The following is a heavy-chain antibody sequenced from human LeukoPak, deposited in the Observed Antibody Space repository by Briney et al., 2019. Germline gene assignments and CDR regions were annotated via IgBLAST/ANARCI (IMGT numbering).Heavy chain of an antibody. D-gene: IGHD6-19*01. V-gene: IGHV1-8*03. Sequence: ASVKVSCKASGYTFTSYGISWVRQAPGQGLEWMGWMNPNSGNTGYAQKFQGRVTITRNTSISTAYMELSSLRSEDTAVYYCARDSSGWYGWFDPWGQGTLVTVSS. CDR1: GYTFTSYG. CDR2: MNPNSGNT. CDR3: ARDSSGWYGWFDP. J-gene: IGHJ5*02.